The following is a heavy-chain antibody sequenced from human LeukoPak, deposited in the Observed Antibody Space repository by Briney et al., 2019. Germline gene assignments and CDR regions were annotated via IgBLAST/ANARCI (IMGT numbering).Heavy chain of an antibody. V-gene: IGHV1-8*01. Sequence: ASVKVSCKASGYTFTSYDINWVRQATGQGLEWMGWMNPNSGNTGYAQKFQGRVTMTRDTSISTAYMELSRLRSDDTAVYYCARVADSSGYYFNFDYWGQGTLVTVSS. CDR1: GYTFTSYD. CDR2: MNPNSGNT. J-gene: IGHJ4*02. D-gene: IGHD3-22*01. CDR3: ARVADSSGYYFNFDY.